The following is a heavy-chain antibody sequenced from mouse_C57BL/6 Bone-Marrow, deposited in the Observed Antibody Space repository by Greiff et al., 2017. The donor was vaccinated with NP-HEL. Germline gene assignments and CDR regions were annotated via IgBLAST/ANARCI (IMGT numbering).Heavy chain of an antibody. CDR3: ARDDGYYPFAY. J-gene: IGHJ3*01. CDR1: GYTFTSYW. Sequence: QVQLQQPGAELVKPGASVKMSCKASGYTFTSYWLTWVKQRPGQGLEWIGDIYPGSGSTKYNEKFKSKSTLTVDTSSSTAYMQLSSLTSEDSAVYYCARDDGYYPFAYWGQGTLVTVSA. V-gene: IGHV1-55*01. D-gene: IGHD2-3*01. CDR2: IYPGSGST.